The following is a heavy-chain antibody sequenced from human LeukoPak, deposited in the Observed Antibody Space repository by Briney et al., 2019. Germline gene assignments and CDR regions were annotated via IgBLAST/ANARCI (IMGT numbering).Heavy chain of an antibody. CDR1: GYTFTNYY. Sequence: GASVKVSCKASGYTFTNYYMHWVRQAPGQGLEWMGILSPSGGSTSYAQKFQGRVTMTRDTSTSTVYMELSSLRSDDTAVYYCAREQLVGTYYFDYWGQGTLVTASS. CDR2: LSPSGGST. D-gene: IGHD6-6*01. J-gene: IGHJ4*02. V-gene: IGHV1-46*01. CDR3: AREQLVGTYYFDY.